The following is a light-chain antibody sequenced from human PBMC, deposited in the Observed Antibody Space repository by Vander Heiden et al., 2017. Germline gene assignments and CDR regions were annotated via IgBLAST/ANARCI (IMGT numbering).Light chain of an antibody. CDR1: QSINTY. CDR3: LQYYAYPQT. J-gene: IGKJ1*01. V-gene: IGKV1-8*01. CDR2: AAS. Sequence: TRITQFPSSLSAATGDRVTITCRASQSINTYLAWYQEKAGKAPKLLIYAASTLQSGVPSRFSGSGSGTDFTLTISRLQSEDSATYYCLQYYAYPQTFGQGTKVEI.